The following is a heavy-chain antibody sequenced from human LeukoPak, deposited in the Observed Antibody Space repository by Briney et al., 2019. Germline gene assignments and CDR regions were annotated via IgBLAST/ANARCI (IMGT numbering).Heavy chain of an antibody. J-gene: IGHJ4*02. CDR1: GFTFSSYG. CDR3: AKEERGYFDY. CDR2: ISYDGSNK. V-gene: IGHV3-30*18. D-gene: IGHD3-16*01. Sequence: GGSLRLSCAASGFTFSSYGMHWVRQAPGKGLEWVAVISYDGSNKYYADSVKGRFTISRDNSKNTLYLQMNSLRAEDTAVYYCAKEERGYFDYWGQGTLVTVSS.